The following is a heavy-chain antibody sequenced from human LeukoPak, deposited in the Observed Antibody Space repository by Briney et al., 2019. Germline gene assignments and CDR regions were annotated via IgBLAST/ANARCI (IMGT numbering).Heavy chain of an antibody. CDR2: ISSSSSTI. Sequence: GGSLRLSCAASGFTFSSYSMNWVRQAPGKGLEWVSYISSSSSTIYYADSVKGRFTISRDNAKNSLYLQMNSLRAEDTAVYYCASHAMVRGVIITDFDYWGQGTLVTVSS. D-gene: IGHD3-10*01. CDR1: GFTFSSYS. CDR3: ASHAMVRGVIITDFDY. J-gene: IGHJ4*02. V-gene: IGHV3-48*01.